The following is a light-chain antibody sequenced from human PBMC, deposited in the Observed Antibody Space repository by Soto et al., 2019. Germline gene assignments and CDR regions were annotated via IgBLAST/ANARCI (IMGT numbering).Light chain of an antibody. CDR3: QLGT. V-gene: IGKV3-20*01. CDR1: QSVSSSD. CDR2: GAS. Sequence: EIVLTQSPGTLSLSPGERATLSCRASQSVSSSDLAWYQQKPGQAPRLLIYGASSRATGIPDRFSGIGSGTGFTLAISRLEPEDFAVYYCQLGTFGQGTKLDIQ. J-gene: IGKJ2*02.